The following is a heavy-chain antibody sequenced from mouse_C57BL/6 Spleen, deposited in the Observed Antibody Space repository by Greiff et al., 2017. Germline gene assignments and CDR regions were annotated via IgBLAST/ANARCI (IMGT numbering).Heavy chain of an antibody. CDR2: IYPGSGST. CDR1: GYTFTSYW. CDR3: ARRHYGYDYFDY. Sequence: QVQLQQSGAELVKPGASVKMSCKASGYTFTSYWITWVKQRPGQGLEWIGDIYPGSGSTNYNEKFKSKATLTVDTSSSTAYMQLSSLTSEDSAVYYCARRHYGYDYFDYWGQGTTLTVSS. V-gene: IGHV1-55*01. J-gene: IGHJ2*01. D-gene: IGHD2-2*01.